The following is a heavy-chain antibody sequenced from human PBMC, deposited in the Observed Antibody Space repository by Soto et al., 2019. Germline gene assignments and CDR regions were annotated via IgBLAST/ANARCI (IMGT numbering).Heavy chain of an antibody. V-gene: IGHV1-18*01. J-gene: IGHJ4*02. CDR3: ARVWYYDSSGYYAFDY. CDR1: FYFFSNYV. D-gene: IGHD3-22*01. CDR2: ISAYDGQT. Sequence: KKLGASVKVSLKSSFYFFSNYVFSWVRQAPGQGLEWLGWISAYDGQTNYTKKFQGRVTMTTDTSSSTAFMELRSLRSDDTAVYYCARVWYYDSSGYYAFDYWGMGTLVTVSS.